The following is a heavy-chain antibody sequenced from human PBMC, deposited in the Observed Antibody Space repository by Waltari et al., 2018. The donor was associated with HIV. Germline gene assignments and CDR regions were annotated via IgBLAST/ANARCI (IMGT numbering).Heavy chain of an antibody. CDR3: ARGIYGDISGDMDV. J-gene: IGHJ6*02. Sequence: QVQLQESGPGLVKPSETLSLTCTVSGGSISHYYWSWIRQPPGKGLEWIGYMYYSGSTNYNPSLKSRVTISVDTSKNQFSLKLSSVTAADTAVYYCARGIYGDISGDMDVWGQGTTVTVSS. V-gene: IGHV4-59*01. CDR2: MYYSGST. CDR1: GGSISHYY. D-gene: IGHD3-3*01.